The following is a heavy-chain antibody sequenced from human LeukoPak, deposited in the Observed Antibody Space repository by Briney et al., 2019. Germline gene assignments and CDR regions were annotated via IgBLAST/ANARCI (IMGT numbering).Heavy chain of an antibody. J-gene: IGHJ4*02. CDR1: GGSLSSGDYY. V-gene: IGHV4-30-4*01. CDR3: ARDQAYCGGDCYSAGYDY. CDR2: IYYSGST. D-gene: IGHD2-21*02. Sequence: PSQTLSLTCTVSGGSLSSGDYYWSWVRQPPGTGLEWIGYIYYSGSTYYNPSLKSRVTISVDTSKNQFSLKLSSVTAADTAVYYCARDQAYCGGDCYSAGYDYWGQGTLVTVSS.